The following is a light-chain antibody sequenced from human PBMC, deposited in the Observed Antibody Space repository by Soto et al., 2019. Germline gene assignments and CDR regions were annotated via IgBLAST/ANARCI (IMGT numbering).Light chain of an antibody. V-gene: IGLV2-14*01. CDR2: EAT. CDR3: SSYSRTTLFV. CDR1: SNDVGAYKY. J-gene: IGLJ1*01. Sequence: PGQSITISCAGTSNDVGAYKYVSWYQQHPGKAPKLLIYEATNRPSGVSDRFSASKSDNTASLTISGLQAEDEADYYCSSYSRTTLFVFGTGTKVTVL.